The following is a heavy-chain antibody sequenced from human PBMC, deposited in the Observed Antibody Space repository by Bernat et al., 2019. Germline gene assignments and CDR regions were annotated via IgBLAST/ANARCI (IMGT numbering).Heavy chain of an antibody. Sequence: QVQLVESGGDVVQPGRSLRLSCAASGFTFSSYGMHWVRQAPGKGLEWVAVISYDGSNKYYADSVKGRFTISRDNSKNTLYLQMNSLRAEDTAVYYCAKGQTTVADYWGQGTLVTVSS. CDR2: ISYDGSNK. D-gene: IGHD4-17*01. CDR3: AKGQTTVADY. V-gene: IGHV3-30*18. J-gene: IGHJ4*02. CDR1: GFTFSSYG.